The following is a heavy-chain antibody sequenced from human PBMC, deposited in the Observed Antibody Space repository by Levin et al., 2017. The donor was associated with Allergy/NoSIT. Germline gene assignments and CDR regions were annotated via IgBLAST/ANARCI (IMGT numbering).Heavy chain of an antibody. D-gene: IGHD4-17*01. J-gene: IGHJ3*02. CDR2: IKQDGSEK. CDR3: ARDHDYGDI. V-gene: IGHV3-7*01. CDR1: GFTFSSYW. Sequence: GGSLRLSCAASGFTFSSYWMTWVRQAPGKGLEWVANIKQDGSEKYYVDSVKGRFTISRDNAKNSLFLQMNSLRAEDTAVYHCARDHDYGDIWGQGTMVTVS.